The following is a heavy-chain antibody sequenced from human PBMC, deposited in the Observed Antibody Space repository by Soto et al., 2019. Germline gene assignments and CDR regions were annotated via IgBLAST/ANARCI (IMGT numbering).Heavy chain of an antibody. CDR2: IYPGDSDT. D-gene: IGHD3-10*01. CDR3: ARKGILGGSGSYYTR. Sequence: GESLKISCKGSGYSFTSYWNGWVRQMPGKGLEWMGIIYPGDSDTRYSPSFQGQVTISADKSISTAYLHWSSLKASDGAVYYCARKGILGGSGSYYTRWGHGTLVTVSS. V-gene: IGHV5-51*01. CDR1: GYSFTSYW. J-gene: IGHJ4*01.